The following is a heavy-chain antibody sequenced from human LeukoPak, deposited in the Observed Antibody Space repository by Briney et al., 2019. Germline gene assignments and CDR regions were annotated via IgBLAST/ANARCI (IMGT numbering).Heavy chain of an antibody. Sequence: SETLSLTCTVSGGSISSSSYYWGWIRQPPGKGLEWIGSIYYSGSTYYNPSLKSRVTISVDTSKNQFSLKLSSVTAADTAVYYCAREDGSYSRWFDPWGQGTLVTVSS. CDR3: AREDGSYSRWFDP. D-gene: IGHD1-26*01. CDR1: GGSISSSSYY. CDR2: IYYSGST. V-gene: IGHV4-39*07. J-gene: IGHJ5*02.